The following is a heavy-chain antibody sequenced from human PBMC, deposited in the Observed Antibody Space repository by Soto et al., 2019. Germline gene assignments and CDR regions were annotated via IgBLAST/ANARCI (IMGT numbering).Heavy chain of an antibody. J-gene: IGHJ4*02. Sequence: ASVKVSCKASGYTFTSYDINWVRQATGQGLEWMGWMNPNSGNTGYAQKFQGRVTMTRNTSISTAYMELSSLRSEDTAVYYCARLVIGERWLQLSPTYYFDYWGQATLVTVSS. CDR2: MNPNSGNT. V-gene: IGHV1-8*01. CDR1: GYTFTSYD. CDR3: ARLVIGERWLQLSPTYYFDY. D-gene: IGHD5-12*01.